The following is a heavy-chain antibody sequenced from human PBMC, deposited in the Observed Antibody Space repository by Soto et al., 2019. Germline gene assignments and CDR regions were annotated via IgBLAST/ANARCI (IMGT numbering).Heavy chain of an antibody. J-gene: IGHJ6*02. CDR2: INPNSGGT. Sequence: ASVKVSCKASGYTFTGYYMHWVRQAPGQGLERMRWINPNSGGTNYAQKFQGWVTMTRDTSISTAYMELSRLRSDDTAVYYCARDHRIRFGIAAAGTENYYYYYGMDVWGQGTTVTVPS. CDR1: GYTFTGYY. D-gene: IGHD6-13*01. V-gene: IGHV1-2*04. CDR3: ARDHRIRFGIAAAGTENYYYYYGMDV.